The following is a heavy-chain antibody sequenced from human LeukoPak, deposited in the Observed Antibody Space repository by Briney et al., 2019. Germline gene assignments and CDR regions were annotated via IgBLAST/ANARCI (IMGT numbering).Heavy chain of an antibody. Sequence: ASVKVSCKASGGTFSSYAISWVRQAPGQGLEWMGGIIPIFGTANYAQKFQGRVTITADESTSTAYMELSSLRSEDTAVYYCARDSIVLGAASTGGYFDYWGQGTLVTVSS. J-gene: IGHJ4*02. CDR3: ARDSIVLGAASTGGYFDY. D-gene: IGHD6-13*01. V-gene: IGHV1-69*13. CDR1: GGTFSSYA. CDR2: IIPIFGTA.